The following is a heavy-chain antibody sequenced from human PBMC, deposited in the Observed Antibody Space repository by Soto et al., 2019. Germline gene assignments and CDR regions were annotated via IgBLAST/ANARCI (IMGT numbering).Heavy chain of an antibody. D-gene: IGHD3-10*01. J-gene: IGHJ6*03. Sequence: PSETLSLTCTVSGGSISSYYWSWIRQPPGKGLEWIGYIYYSGSTNYNPSLKSRVTISVDTSKNQFSLKLSSVTAAGTAVYYCAREKYGSGSYYYYYYMDVWGKGTTVTVSS. CDR2: IYYSGST. V-gene: IGHV4-59*01. CDR3: AREKYGSGSYYYYYYMDV. CDR1: GGSISSYY.